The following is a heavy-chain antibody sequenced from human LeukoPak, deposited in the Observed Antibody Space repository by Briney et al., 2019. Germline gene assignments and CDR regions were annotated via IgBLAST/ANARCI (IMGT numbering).Heavy chain of an antibody. CDR1: VGSISSSGYY. CDR3: ARHFGRSWTFDY. V-gene: IGHV4-39*01. CDR2: IYYSGST. D-gene: IGHD2/OR15-2a*01. Sequence: SETLSLTCTVSVGSISSSGYYWGSSRQPPGKGLEWIGSIYYSGSTYYNPSLKSRVSVSVVTSKNQFSLKWRSVAAADASVYYCARHFGRSWTFDYRGQGALVTVSS. J-gene: IGHJ4*02.